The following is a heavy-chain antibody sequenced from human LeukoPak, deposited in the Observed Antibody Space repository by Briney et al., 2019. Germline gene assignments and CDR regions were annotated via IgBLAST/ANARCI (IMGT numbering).Heavy chain of an antibody. CDR2: IYYSGTT. V-gene: IGHV4-39*01. D-gene: IGHD3-22*01. J-gene: IGHJ2*01. Sequence: SETLSLTCTVSGGSISSSSYYWGWVRQPPGKGPEWIGSIYYSGTTYYNPSLKSRFTMSVDTSKNQFSLRLSSVTAADTAVYYCARLVDSSGYYFNWYFDLWGRGTLVTVSS. CDR3: ARLVDSSGYYFNWYFDL. CDR1: GGSISSSSYY.